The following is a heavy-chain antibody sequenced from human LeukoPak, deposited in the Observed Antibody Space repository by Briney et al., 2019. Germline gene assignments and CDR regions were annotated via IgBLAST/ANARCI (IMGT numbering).Heavy chain of an antibody. Sequence: SETLSLTCTVSGGSISTSSYSWGWIRQPPGKGLEWIGSIYYSGSTYYNPSLKSRVTISVDTSKNQFSLKLSSVTAADTAVYYCAKRGYYYDSSGYYGGFDIWGQGTMVTVSS. J-gene: IGHJ3*02. V-gene: IGHV4-39*01. CDR3: AKRGYYYDSSGYYGGFDI. CDR1: GGSISTSSYS. CDR2: IYYSGST. D-gene: IGHD3-22*01.